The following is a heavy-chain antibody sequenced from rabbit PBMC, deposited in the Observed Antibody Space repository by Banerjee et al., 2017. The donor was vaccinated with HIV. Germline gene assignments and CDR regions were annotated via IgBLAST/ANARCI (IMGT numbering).Heavy chain of an antibody. CDR2: IYAGSSEST. CDR3: ARDRGTYGYVGYGYATGNL. J-gene: IGHJ4*01. CDR1: GFSFSSGYD. V-gene: IGHV1S40*01. D-gene: IGHD6-1*01. Sequence: QSLEESGGDLVKPGASLTLTCTASGFSFSSGYDMCWVRQAPGKGLEWIACIYAGSSESTAYASWAKGRFTISKTSSTTVTLQMTSLTAADTATYFCARDRGTYGYVGYGYATGNLWGQGTLVTVS.